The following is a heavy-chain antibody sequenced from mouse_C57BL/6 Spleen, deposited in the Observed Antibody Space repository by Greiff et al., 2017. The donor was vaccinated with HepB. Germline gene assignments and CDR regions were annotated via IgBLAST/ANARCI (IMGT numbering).Heavy chain of an antibody. V-gene: IGHV1-53*01. CDR1: GYTFTSYW. J-gene: IGHJ3*01. CDR2: INPSNGGT. Sequence: QVQLQQPGTELVKPGASVKLSCKASGYTFTSYWMHWVKQRPGQGLEWIGNINPSNGGTNYNEKFKSKATLTVHKSSSTAYMQLSSLTSEDSAVYYCARSGGSGYGFAYWGQGTLVTVSA. D-gene: IGHD3-2*02. CDR3: ARSGGSGYGFAY.